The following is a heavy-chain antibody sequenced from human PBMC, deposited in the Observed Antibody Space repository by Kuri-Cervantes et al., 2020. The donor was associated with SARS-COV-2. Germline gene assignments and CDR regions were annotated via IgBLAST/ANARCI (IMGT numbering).Heavy chain of an antibody. J-gene: IGHJ4*02. D-gene: IGHD3-22*01. V-gene: IGHV1-18*01. CDR2: ISAYNGNT. CDR3: ARGGESITMIVVVIQPLDY. Sequence: ASVKVSCKASGYTFTSYGISWVRQAPGQGLEWMGWISAYNGNTNYAQKLQGRVTMTTDTSTSTAYMELRSLRSDDTAVYYCARGGESITMIVVVIQPLDYWGQGTLVTGSS. CDR1: GYTFTSYG.